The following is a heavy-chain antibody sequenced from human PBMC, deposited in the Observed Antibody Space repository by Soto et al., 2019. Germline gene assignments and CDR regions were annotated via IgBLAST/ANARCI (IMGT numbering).Heavy chain of an antibody. CDR3: ARVQSGYDFAS. J-gene: IGHJ5*01. CDR1: GYTFTSYG. V-gene: IGHV1-18*01. Sequence: QVQLVQSGAEVKKHGASVKVSCKASGYTFTSYGINWVRQAPGQGLEWMGWISAYNGNTRYAQKLQGRVTMTTGTSTSTAYMELSSLRADDTAVYYCARVQSGYDFASWGQGTLVTVSS. D-gene: IGHD5-12*01. CDR2: ISAYNGNT.